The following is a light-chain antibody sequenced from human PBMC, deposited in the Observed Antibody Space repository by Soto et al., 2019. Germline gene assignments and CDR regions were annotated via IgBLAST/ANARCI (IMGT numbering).Light chain of an antibody. Sequence: DTQMTQSPSTLSASVGDRVTITCRASQSISSSLAWYQQKPGRAPELLIYMASTLQSGVPSRFGGSGSGTEFTLTISSLQPDDFATYYCQQYKTSPFTFGPGTKVDIK. J-gene: IGKJ3*01. CDR2: MAS. V-gene: IGKV1-5*03. CDR1: QSISSS. CDR3: QQYKTSPFT.